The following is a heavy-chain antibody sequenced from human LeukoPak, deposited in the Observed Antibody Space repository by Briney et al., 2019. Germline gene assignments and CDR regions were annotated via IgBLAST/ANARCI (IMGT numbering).Heavy chain of an antibody. J-gene: IGHJ4*02. CDR2: IGTAGDT. CDR3: ASSSGRDALVY. CDR1: GFTFSSYD. D-gene: IGHD6-19*01. V-gene: IGHV3-13*01. Sequence: PGGSLRLSCAASGFTFSSYDMHWVRQATGKGLEWVSAIGTAGDTYYPGSVKGRFTISRENAKNSLYLQMNSLRAGDTAVYYCASSSGRDALVYWGQGTLVTVSS.